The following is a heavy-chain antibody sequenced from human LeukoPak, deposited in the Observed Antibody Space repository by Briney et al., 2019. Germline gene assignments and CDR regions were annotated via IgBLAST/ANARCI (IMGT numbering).Heavy chain of an antibody. CDR1: GFTVSSNY. J-gene: IGHJ4*02. D-gene: IGHD3-22*01. CDR3: ASGYDSSGLFDY. CDR2: VYSGGST. V-gene: IGHV3-53*01. Sequence: GGSLRLSCAASGFTVSSNYMSWVRQAPGKGLEWVSVVYSGGSTFYAESVKGRFTISRDNSKNTLYLQMNSLRAEDTAVYSCASGYDSSGLFDYWGQGTLVTVSS.